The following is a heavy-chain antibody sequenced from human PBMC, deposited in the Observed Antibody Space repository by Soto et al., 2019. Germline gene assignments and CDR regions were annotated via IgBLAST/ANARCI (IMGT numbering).Heavy chain of an antibody. CDR1: GFTFSSYA. V-gene: IGHV3-23*01. D-gene: IGHD3-3*01. J-gene: IGHJ4*02. CDR3: AKDGPITIFGVVIYYFDY. Sequence: EVQLLESGGGLVQPGGSLRLSCAASGFTFSSYAMSWVRQAPGKGLECVSAISGSGGSTYYADSVKGRFTISRDNSKNTLYLQMNSLRAEDTAVYYCAKDGPITIFGVVIYYFDYWGQGTLVTVSS. CDR2: ISGSGGST.